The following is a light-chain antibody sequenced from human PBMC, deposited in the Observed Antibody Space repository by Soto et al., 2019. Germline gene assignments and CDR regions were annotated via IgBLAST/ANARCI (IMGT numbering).Light chain of an antibody. J-gene: IGLJ1*01. CDR3: CLYVGARTYV. V-gene: IGLV2-23*01. CDR2: DDT. Sequence: QSVLTQPASVSGSPGQSITISCTGTVGLVSWYQQHPGKVPKLIIYDDTKRPSGVSSRFSGSKSGNTASLTISGLQTEDEADYYCCLYVGARTYVFXTALKATVL. CDR1: VGL.